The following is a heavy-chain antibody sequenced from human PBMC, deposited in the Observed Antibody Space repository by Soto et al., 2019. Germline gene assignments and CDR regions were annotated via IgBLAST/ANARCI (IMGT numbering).Heavy chain of an antibody. CDR3: ARGRRYDSSGYYPDFDY. V-gene: IGHV4-34*01. Sequence: SETLSLTCAVCGGSFSGYYWSWIRQPPGKGLEWIGEINHSGSTNYNPSLKSRVTISVDTSKNQFSLKLSSVTAADTAVYYCARGRRYDSSGYYPDFDYWGQGTLVTVSS. D-gene: IGHD3-22*01. CDR2: INHSGST. CDR1: GGSFSGYY. J-gene: IGHJ4*02.